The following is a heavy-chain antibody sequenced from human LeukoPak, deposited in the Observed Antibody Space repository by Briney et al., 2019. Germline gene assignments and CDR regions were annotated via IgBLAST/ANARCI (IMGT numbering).Heavy chain of an antibody. CDR1: GGSISSGGYY. D-gene: IGHD4-17*01. V-gene: IGHV4-31*03. CDR2: IYYSGST. Sequence: SETLSLTCTVSGGSISSGGYYWSWIRQHPGKGLEWIGYIYYSGSTYYNPSLKSRVTISGDTSKNQFSLKLSSVTAADTAVYYCARAQAGDYGDPEYYYYGMDVWGQGTTVTVSS. CDR3: ARAQAGDYGDPEYYYYGMDV. J-gene: IGHJ6*02.